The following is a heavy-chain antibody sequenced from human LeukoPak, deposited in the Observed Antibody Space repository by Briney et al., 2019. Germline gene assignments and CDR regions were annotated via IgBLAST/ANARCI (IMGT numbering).Heavy chain of an antibody. V-gene: IGHV4-38-2*01. CDR3: ARHPLYSSTHFDY. Sequence: SETLSLTCAVSGYSISSGYYWGWIRQPPGKGLEWIGSIYYSGSTYYNPSLKSRVTISVDTSKNQFSLKLSSVTAADTAVYYCARHPLYSSTHFDYWGQGTLVTVSS. CDR1: GYSISSGYY. CDR2: IYYSGST. D-gene: IGHD6-13*01. J-gene: IGHJ4*02.